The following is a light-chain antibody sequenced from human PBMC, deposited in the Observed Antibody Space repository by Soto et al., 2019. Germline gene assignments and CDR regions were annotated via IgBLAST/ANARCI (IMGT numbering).Light chain of an antibody. V-gene: IGKV1-33*01. J-gene: IGKJ5*01. CDR2: DAS. CDR3: QQYDNLPIT. Sequence: DLQMTQSPSSLSASVGDRVTITCQASQDISNYLNWYQQKPGKAPKLLIYDASNLETGVPSRSSGSGSGTDFTFTISSLQPEDIATYYCQQYDNLPITFGQGTRLEIK. CDR1: QDISNY.